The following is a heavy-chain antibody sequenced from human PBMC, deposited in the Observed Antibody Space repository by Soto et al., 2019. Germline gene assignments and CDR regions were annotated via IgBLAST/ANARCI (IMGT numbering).Heavy chain of an antibody. CDR1: VFIIRDYW. J-gene: IGHJ6*02. CDR3: ARDRSYAMEV. V-gene: IGHV3-74*01. Sequence: LRLSCEASVFIIRDYWMHWVRQAPGEGLVWVSCINGDASSTTYADSVKGRFTISRDDAKNTVYLQMTSLRAEDMAVYFCARDRSYAMEVWGQGTRVTVSS. CDR2: INGDASST.